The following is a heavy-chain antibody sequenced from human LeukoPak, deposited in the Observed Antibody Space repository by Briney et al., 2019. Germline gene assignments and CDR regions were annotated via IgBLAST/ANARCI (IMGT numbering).Heavy chain of an antibody. Sequence: SETLSLTCSVSGDSISSTSFYWGWIRQPPGKGLEWIRSIFYSGTTYYTPSLKGRITLSLDTSKNHLSLRLTSVTAADTAVYYCARQIAVVEPTDPNWFDSWGQGTLVTVSS. J-gene: IGHJ5*01. CDR3: ARQIAVVEPTDPNWFDS. D-gene: IGHD2-21*01. V-gene: IGHV4-39*07. CDR2: IFYSGTT. CDR1: GDSISSTSFY.